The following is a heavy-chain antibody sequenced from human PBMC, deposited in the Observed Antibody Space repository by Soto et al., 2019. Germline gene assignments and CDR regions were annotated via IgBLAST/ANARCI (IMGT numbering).Heavy chain of an antibody. J-gene: IGHJ6*03. V-gene: IGHV3-30*18. D-gene: IGHD4-17*01. CDR2: ISYDGSNK. CDR3: AKIPGTVTTKFPSYYYYMDV. Sequence: GGSLRLSCAASGFTFSSYAMHWVRQAPGKGLEWVAVISYDGSNKYYADSVKGRFTIPRDNSKNTLYMQMNSLRAGDTAVYSCAKIPGTVTTKFPSYYYYMDVWGKGTTVTVSS. CDR1: GFTFSSYA.